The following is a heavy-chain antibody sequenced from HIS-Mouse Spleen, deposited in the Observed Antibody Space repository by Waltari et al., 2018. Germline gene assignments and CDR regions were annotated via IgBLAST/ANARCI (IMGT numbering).Heavy chain of an antibody. J-gene: IGHJ3*02. CDR2: INPNSGGT. CDR1: GYTFTGYY. CDR3: ARVGLGIAFDI. D-gene: IGHD7-27*01. V-gene: IGHV1-2*02. Sequence: QVQLVQSGAEVKKPGASVKVSCKASGYTFTGYYMHWVRQAPGQGLEWMGWINPNSGGTNYDTSISTAYMELSRLRSDDTAVYYCARVGLGIAFDIWGQGTMVTVSS.